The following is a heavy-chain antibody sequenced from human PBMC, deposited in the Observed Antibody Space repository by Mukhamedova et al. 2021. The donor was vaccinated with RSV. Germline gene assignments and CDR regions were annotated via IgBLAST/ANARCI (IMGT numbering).Heavy chain of an antibody. CDR3: ATENRSGSGWFWYFDL. V-gene: IGHV1-69*10. J-gene: IGHJ2*01. CDR2: IIPVLGIT. D-gene: IGHD6-19*01. Sequence: WVGGIIPVLGITKYAQKFQGRVTITADTSTRTAYMDLRRLSSEDTAMYYCATENRSGSGWFWYFDLWGRGTPLTVSS.